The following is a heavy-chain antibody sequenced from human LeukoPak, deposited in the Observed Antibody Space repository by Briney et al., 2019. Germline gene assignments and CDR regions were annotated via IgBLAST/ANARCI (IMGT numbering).Heavy chain of an antibody. CDR1: GFTFSGSA. CDR3: TRLIVGATPY. Sequence: GESLKISCAASGFTFSGSAMHWVRQASGKGLEWVGRIRSKANSYATAYAASVKGRFTISRDDSKNTAYLQMNSLKTEDTAVYYCTRLIVGATPYWGQGTLVAVSS. D-gene: IGHD1-26*01. CDR2: IRSKANSYAT. V-gene: IGHV3-73*01. J-gene: IGHJ4*02.